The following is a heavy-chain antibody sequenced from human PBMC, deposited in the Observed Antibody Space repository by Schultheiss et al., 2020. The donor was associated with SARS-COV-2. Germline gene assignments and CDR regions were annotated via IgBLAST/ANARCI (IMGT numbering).Heavy chain of an antibody. Sequence: GGSLRLSCAASGFTFSSYAMSWVRQAPGKGLEWVSAISGSGGSTYYADSVKGRFNISRDNSKNTLYLQMNSLRAEDTAVYYCAKVKGYSYGFSPLWGQGTLVTVSS. CDR2: ISGSGGST. V-gene: IGHV3-23*01. D-gene: IGHD5-18*01. CDR3: AKVKGYSYGFSPL. J-gene: IGHJ4*02. CDR1: GFTFSSYA.